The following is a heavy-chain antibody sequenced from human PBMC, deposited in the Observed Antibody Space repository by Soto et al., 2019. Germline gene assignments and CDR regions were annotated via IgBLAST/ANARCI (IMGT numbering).Heavy chain of an antibody. D-gene: IGHD2-21*01. CDR2: ISAYNGNT. CDR1: GYTFTSYG. CDR3: ARSIVVVNAIRPHNWFDP. V-gene: IGHV1-18*04. Sequence: ASVKVSCKASGYTFTSYGISWVRQAPGQGLEWMGWISAYNGNTNYAQKLQGRVTMTTDTSTSTAYMELRSLRSDDTAVYYCARSIVVVNAIRPHNWFDPWGQGTLVTVSS. J-gene: IGHJ5*02.